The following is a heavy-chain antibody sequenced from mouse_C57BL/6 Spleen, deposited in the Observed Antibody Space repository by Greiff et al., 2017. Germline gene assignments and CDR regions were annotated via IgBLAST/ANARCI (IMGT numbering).Heavy chain of an antibody. J-gene: IGHJ2*01. CDR3: ASLDERAYFDY. CDR1: GFTFTDYY. V-gene: IGHV7-3*01. D-gene: IGHD3-3*01. CDR2: IRNKANGYTT. Sequence: EVHLVESGGGLVQPGGSLSLSCAASGFTFTDYYMSWVRQPPGKALEWLGFIRNKANGYTTEYSASVKGRFTISRDNSQSILYLQMNALRAEDSATYYCASLDERAYFDYWGQGTTLTVSS.